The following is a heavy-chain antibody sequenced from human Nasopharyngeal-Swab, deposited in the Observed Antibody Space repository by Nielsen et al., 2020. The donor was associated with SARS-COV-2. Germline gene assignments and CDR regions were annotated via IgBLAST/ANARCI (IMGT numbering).Heavy chain of an antibody. CDR1: GVSISSGSYC. V-gene: IGHV4-61*09. CDR2: MYTSGST. J-gene: IGHJ6*02. Sequence: LRLSCSVSGVSISSGSYCWSWIRQPAGKGLEWIGHMYTSGSTNYNPSLKSRVAISIDTSKNQFSLRLSSVTAADTAVYYCAREDRWTLTSFYYALDVWGQGTTVTVSS. CDR3: AREDRWTLTSFYYALDV. D-gene: IGHD3-9*01.